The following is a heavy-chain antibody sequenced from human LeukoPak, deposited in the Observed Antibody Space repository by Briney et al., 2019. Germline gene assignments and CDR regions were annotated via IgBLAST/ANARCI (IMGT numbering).Heavy chain of an antibody. J-gene: IGHJ4*02. CDR2: IMPMFGKA. D-gene: IGHD2-2*01. Sequence: ASVKVSCKASGGTFSSYAISWVQQAPGQGLEWMGGIMPMFGKANYAQKFQGRVTTTADKATSTAYMELSSLRSEDTAVYYCAGGRTDIVVVPATLRNYYFDYWGQGTLVTVSS. CDR1: GGTFSSYA. V-gene: IGHV1-69*06. CDR3: AGGRTDIVVVPATLRNYYFDY.